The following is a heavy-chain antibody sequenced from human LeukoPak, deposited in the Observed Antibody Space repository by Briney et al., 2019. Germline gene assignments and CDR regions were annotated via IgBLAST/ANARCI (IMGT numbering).Heavy chain of an antibody. D-gene: IGHD2-15*01. J-gene: IGHJ5*02. CDR3: ARVGVVVVAATPTWFDP. CDR1: GFTFSSYS. V-gene: IGHV3-21*01. CDR2: ISSSSSYI. Sequence: GGSLRLSCAASGFTFSSYSMNWVRQAPGKGLEWVSSISSSSSYIYYADSVKGRFTISRDNAKNSLYLQMNSLRAEDTAVYYCARVGVVVVAATPTWFDPWGQGTLVTVSS.